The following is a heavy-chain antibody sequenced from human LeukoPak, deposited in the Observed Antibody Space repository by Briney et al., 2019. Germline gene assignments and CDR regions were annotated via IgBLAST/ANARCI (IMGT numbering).Heavy chain of an antibody. CDR3: ARVTHSPYDFWSGYYFDY. D-gene: IGHD3-3*01. J-gene: IGHJ4*02. CDR2: IIPIFGTA. V-gene: IGHV1-69*13. CDR1: GGTFSSYA. Sequence: ASVKVSCKASGGTFSSYAISWVRQAPGQGLEWMGGIIPIFGTANYAQKFQGRVTITADESTSTAYMELSSLRSEDTAVYYCARVTHSPYDFWSGYYFDYWGQGTLVTVSS.